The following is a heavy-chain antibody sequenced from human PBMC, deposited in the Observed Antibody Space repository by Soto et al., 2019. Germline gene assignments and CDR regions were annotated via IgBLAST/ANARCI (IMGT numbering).Heavy chain of an antibody. D-gene: IGHD2-2*01. CDR1: GYTFIDYY. CDR3: ARDTSNYFDY. J-gene: IGHJ4*02. CDR2: ISAYNGNT. V-gene: IGHV1-18*04. Sequence: ASVKVSCKASGYTFIDYYMHWVRQAPGQGLEWMGWISAYNGNTNYAQKLQGRVTMTTDTSTSTAYMELRSLRSDDTAVYYCARDTSNYFDYWGQGTLVTVSS.